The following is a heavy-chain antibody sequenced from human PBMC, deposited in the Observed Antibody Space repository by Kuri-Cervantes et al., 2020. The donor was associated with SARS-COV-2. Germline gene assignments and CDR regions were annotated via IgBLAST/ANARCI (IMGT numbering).Heavy chain of an antibody. J-gene: IGHJ6*03. CDR3: ARDMTFDEYGDYFYHYMDV. V-gene: IGHV3-30*04. CDR1: HFTFSSYA. CDR2: ISYDGNNK. D-gene: IGHD3-16*01. Sequence: GGSLRLSCAASHFTFSSYAFHWVRQAPGQGLEWVAAISYDGNNKYFADSVRGRFTVSRDNSKNTLYLEMDGLRPEDTAVYYCARDMTFDEYGDYFYHYMDVWGKGTTVTVSS.